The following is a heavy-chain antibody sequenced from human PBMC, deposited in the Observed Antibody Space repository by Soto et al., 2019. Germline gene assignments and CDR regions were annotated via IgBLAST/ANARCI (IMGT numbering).Heavy chain of an antibody. J-gene: IGHJ3*02. V-gene: IGHV1-18*01. Sequence: ASVKVSCKASGYTFTNFGISWVRQAPGQGLEWMGWISAYNGNTNYAQKFQGRVTITTDTSASTAYMELSSLRSEDTAVYYCAREGGREYYYDSSALDAFDIWGQGTMVTVSS. CDR2: ISAYNGNT. D-gene: IGHD3-22*01. CDR3: AREGGREYYYDSSALDAFDI. CDR1: GYTFTNFG.